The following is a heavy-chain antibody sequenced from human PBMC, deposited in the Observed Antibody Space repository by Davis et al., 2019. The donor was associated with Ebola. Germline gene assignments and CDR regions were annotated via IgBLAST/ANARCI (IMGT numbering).Heavy chain of an antibody. D-gene: IGHD2-15*01. J-gene: IGHJ5*02. CDR1: GYTFTGYY. Sequence: ASVKVSCKASGYTFTGYYMHWVRQAPGQGLEWMGWMNPDSGNTGYAQKFQGRVTMTRDTSITTAYMELSSLSSDDTAVYYCTRGIARRRSGSWFDPWGQGTPVTVSS. CDR3: TRGIARRRSGSWFDP. V-gene: IGHV1-8*02. CDR2: MNPDSGNT.